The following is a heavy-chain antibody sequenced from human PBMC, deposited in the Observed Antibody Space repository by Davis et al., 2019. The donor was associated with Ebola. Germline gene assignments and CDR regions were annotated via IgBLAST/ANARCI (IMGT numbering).Heavy chain of an antibody. D-gene: IGHD3-16*01. CDR2: ISYDGSNK. CDR1: GFTFSSYA. CDR3: ARGPRDYVWGGWFDP. J-gene: IGHJ5*02. Sequence: PGGSLRLSCAASGFTFSSYAMHWVRQAPGKGLEWVAVISYDGSNKYYADSVKGRFTISRDNSKNTLYLQMNSLRAEDTAVYYCARGPRDYVWGGWFDPWGQGTLVTVSS. V-gene: IGHV3-30-3*01.